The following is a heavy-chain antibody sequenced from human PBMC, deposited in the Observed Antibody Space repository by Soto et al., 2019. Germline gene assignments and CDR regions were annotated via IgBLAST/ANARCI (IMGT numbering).Heavy chain of an antibody. Sequence: EVQVVESGGGLVQPGGSLRLSCAASGFTFSSYSMNWVRQAPGKALEWVSYISSSGSTIYYADSVEGRFTISRDNAKNSLYLQMNSVRAEDTAVYYCARVYGGTPDYGGQGTLVTVSS. V-gene: IGHV3-48*01. CDR3: ARVYGGTPDY. D-gene: IGHD4-17*01. J-gene: IGHJ4*02. CDR2: ISSSGSTI. CDR1: GFTFSSYS.